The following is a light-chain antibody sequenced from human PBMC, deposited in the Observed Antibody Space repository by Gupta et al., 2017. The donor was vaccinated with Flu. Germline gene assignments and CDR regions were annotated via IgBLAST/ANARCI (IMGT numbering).Light chain of an antibody. CDR3: KVWDSSSDHVV. CDR1: NIGSKS. CDR2: DDS. Sequence: SYVLTQPPSVSVAPGQTARITCGGNNIGSKSVHWYQQKPGQAPVLVVYDDSARPSGIPERFSGSNSGNTATLTISRVEAGDEADYYCKVWDSSSDHVVFGGGTKLTVL. J-gene: IGLJ2*01. V-gene: IGLV3-21*02.